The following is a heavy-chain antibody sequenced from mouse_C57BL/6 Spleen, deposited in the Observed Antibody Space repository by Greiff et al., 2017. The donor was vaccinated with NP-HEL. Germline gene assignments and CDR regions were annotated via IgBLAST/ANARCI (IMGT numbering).Heavy chain of an antibody. CDR2: ISSGSSTI. D-gene: IGHD2-5*01. CDR1: GFTFSDYG. J-gene: IGHJ2*01. V-gene: IGHV5-17*01. CDR3: AREGYYSNYFDY. Sequence: DVMLVESGGGLVKPGGSLKLSCAASGFTFSDYGMHWVRQAPEKGLEWVAYISSGSSTIYYADTVKGRFTISRDNAKNTLFLQMTSLRSEDTAMYYCAREGYYSNYFDYWGQGTTLTVSS.